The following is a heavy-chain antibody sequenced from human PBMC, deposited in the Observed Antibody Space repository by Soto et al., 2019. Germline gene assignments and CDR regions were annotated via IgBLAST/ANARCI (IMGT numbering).Heavy chain of an antibody. V-gene: IGHV4-59*01. CDR1: GGSISSYY. Sequence: QVQLQESGPGLVKPSETLSLTCTVSGGSISSYYWSWIRQPPGKGLEWIGYIYYSGSTNYNPSLKSRVTISVDTSKNQFSLKLSSVTAADTAVYYCARVSTIFGVVTPYYFDYWGQGTLVTVSS. J-gene: IGHJ4*02. D-gene: IGHD3-3*01. CDR2: IYYSGST. CDR3: ARVSTIFGVVTPYYFDY.